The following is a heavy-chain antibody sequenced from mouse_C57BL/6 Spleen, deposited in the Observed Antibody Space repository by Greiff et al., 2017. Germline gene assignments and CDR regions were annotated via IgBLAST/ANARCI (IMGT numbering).Heavy chain of an antibody. CDR3: ATGTGYWYFDV. V-gene: IGHV3-6*01. CDR1: GYSITSGYY. D-gene: IGHD4-1*01. Sequence: DVQLVESGPGLVKPSQSLSLTCSVTGYSITSGYYWNWIRQFPGNKLEWMGYISYDGSNNYNPSLKNRISITRDTSKNQFFLKLNSVTTEDTATYYCATGTGYWYFDVWGTGTTVTVSS. J-gene: IGHJ1*03. CDR2: ISYDGSN.